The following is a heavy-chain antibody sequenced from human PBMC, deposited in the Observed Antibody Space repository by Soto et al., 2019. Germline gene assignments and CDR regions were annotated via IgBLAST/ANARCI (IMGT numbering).Heavy chain of an antibody. V-gene: IGHV1-18*01. D-gene: IGHD3-22*01. CDR1: GYTFTSFG. Sequence: ASLKVSCDASGYTFTSFGISWVRQAPGQGPEFMGWTTISNGNTSYARNFQDRVTMTTDTSTSTAYMELRSLRSDDTAVYYCARFLLLHGLDSWGQVT. CDR3: ARFLLLHGLDS. CDR2: TTISNGNT. J-gene: IGHJ5*01.